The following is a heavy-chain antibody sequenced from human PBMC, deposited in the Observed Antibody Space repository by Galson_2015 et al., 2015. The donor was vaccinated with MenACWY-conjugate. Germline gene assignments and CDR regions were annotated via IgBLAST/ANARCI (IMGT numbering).Heavy chain of an antibody. CDR2: INAGNGNT. CDR3: ARGEITIFGVLIIGWFDP. Sequence: SVKVSCKASGYTFTNYAMHWVRQAPGQRLEWMGWINAGNGNTKYSQKFQGRVTITKDTSASTAYMEPSSLRSEDTAVYYCARGEITIFGVLIIGWFDPWGQGTLVTVSS. J-gene: IGHJ5*02. D-gene: IGHD3-3*01. V-gene: IGHV1-3*01. CDR1: GYTFTNYA.